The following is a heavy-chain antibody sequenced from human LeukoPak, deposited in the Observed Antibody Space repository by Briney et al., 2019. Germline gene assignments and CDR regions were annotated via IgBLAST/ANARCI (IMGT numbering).Heavy chain of an antibody. Sequence: SETLSLTCTVSGGSISSRSYYWGWIRQPPGKGLEWIGSIYYSGSTNYNPSLKSRVTISVKTSKNQFSLKLRSVTAADTAVYYCARVTGYTIEDYFDYWGQGTLVTVSS. J-gene: IGHJ4*02. CDR1: GGSISSRSYY. CDR2: IYYSGST. CDR3: ARVTGYTIEDYFDY. D-gene: IGHD3-9*01. V-gene: IGHV4-39*07.